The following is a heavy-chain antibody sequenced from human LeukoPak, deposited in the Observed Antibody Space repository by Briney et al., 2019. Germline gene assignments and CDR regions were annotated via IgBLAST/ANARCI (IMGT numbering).Heavy chain of an antibody. CDR3: ARDLGQYYDTSDNWFDP. D-gene: IGHD3-22*01. V-gene: IGHV3-74*01. Sequence: GGSLRLSCAASGFTFSSSWMHWVRRAPGEGLVWVSRLNSDGINTSYADSVKGRFTISRDNAKNTLNLQMNSLRAEDTAVYYCARDLGQYYDTSDNWFDPWGQGTLVTVSS. J-gene: IGHJ5*02. CDR1: GFTFSSSW. CDR2: LNSDGINT.